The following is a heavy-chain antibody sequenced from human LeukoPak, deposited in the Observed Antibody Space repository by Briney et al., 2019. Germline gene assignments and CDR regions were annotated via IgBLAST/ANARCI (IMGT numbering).Heavy chain of an antibody. V-gene: IGHV4-59*08. J-gene: IGHJ5*02. CDR2: IYYSGST. CDR1: GGSISSYY. D-gene: IGHD1-26*01. Sequence: PSETLSLTCTVSGGSISSYYWSWIRQPPGKGLEWIGYIYYSGSTNYNPSLKSRVTISVDTSKNQFSLKLSSVTAADTAVYYCARRMGVGVTNWFDPWGQGTLVTVSS. CDR3: ARRMGVGVTNWFDP.